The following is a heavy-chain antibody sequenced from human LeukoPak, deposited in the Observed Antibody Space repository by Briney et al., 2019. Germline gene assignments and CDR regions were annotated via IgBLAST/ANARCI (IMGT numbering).Heavy chain of an antibody. CDR3: ARSYPGATEDAFDI. V-gene: IGHV3-66*01. CDR1: GFTVSSNY. CDR2: IYSGGST. J-gene: IGHJ3*02. Sequence: PTGGSLRLSCAASGFTVSSNYMSWVRQAPGKGLEWVSVIYSGGSTYYADSVKGRFTFSRDNSKNTLYLQMNSLRAEDTAVYYCARSYPGATEDAFDIWGQGTMVTVSS. D-gene: IGHD1-26*01.